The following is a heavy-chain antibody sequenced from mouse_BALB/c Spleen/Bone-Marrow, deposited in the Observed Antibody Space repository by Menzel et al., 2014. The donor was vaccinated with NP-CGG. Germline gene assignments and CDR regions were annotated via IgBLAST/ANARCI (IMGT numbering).Heavy chain of an antibody. Sequence: EVQVVESGGGLVKPGGSLKLSCAASGFAFSSYDMSWVRQTPEKRLEWVATISSGRSYTYYPDSVKGRFTISRAYTRNALYLQMSSRRSEDTALDCCASPLPGAYFDYWGQGTTLPVSS. CDR2: ISSGRSYT. V-gene: IGHV5-9*02. CDR3: ASPLPGAYFDY. CDR1: GFAFSSYD. J-gene: IGHJ2*01. D-gene: IGHD4-1*01.